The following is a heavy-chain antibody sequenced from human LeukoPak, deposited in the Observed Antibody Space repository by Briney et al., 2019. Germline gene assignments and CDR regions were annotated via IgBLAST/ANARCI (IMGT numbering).Heavy chain of an antibody. D-gene: IGHD6-19*01. CDR2: ITGSGGST. Sequence: GGSLRLSCVASGFTFSNYVMAWVRQAPGKGLEWVSLITGSGGSTYYTDSVKGRFTISRDNSKNTLYLQMDSLRAEDTAVYYCANRYTSGWNYFDYWGQGILVTVSS. V-gene: IGHV3-23*01. CDR3: ANRYTSGWNYFDY. CDR1: GFTFSNYV. J-gene: IGHJ4*02.